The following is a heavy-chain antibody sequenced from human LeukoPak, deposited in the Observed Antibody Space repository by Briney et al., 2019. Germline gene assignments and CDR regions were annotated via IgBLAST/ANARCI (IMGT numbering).Heavy chain of an antibody. CDR2: IYYSGST. CDR3: ARVAWGWFYFDY. V-gene: IGHV4-59*01. D-gene: IGHD7-27*01. Sequence: SETLSLTCTVSGDSISSYYWSWIRQPPGKGLEWIGYIYYSGSTNYNPSLKSRVTISVDTSKNQFSLKLSSVTAADTAVYYCARVAWGWFYFDYWGQGTLVTVSS. J-gene: IGHJ4*02. CDR1: GDSISSYY.